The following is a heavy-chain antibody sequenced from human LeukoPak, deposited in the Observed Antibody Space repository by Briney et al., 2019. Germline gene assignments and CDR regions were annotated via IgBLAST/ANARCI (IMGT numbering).Heavy chain of an antibody. J-gene: IGHJ6*04. CDR3: AKGGDDRFPDV. CDR2: ISYDGSNK. CDR1: GFTFSTYN. V-gene: IGHV3-30*18. D-gene: IGHD3-16*01. Sequence: PGGSLRLSCAASGFTFSTYNMNWVRQAPGKGLEWVAVISYDGSNKYYADSVKGRFTISRDNSKNTLYLQMNSLRAEDTAVYYCAKGGDDRFPDVWGKGTTVTISS.